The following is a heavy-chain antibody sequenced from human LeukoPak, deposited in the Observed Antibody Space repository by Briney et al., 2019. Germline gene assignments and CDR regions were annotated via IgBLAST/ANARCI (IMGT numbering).Heavy chain of an antibody. J-gene: IGHJ5*02. CDR3: AISSSWYYDWFDP. CDR1: GGSISSSSYY. CDR2: IYYTGST. V-gene: IGHV4-39*07. Sequence: SETLSLTCTVSGGSISSSSYYWGWIRQPPGKGLEWIGNIYYTGSTYYNPSLKSRVTISVDTSKNQFSLKLSSVTAADTAVYYCAISSSWYYDWFDPWGQGTLVTVSS. D-gene: IGHD6-13*01.